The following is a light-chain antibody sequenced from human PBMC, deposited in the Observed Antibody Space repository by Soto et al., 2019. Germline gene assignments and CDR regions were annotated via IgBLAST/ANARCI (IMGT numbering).Light chain of an antibody. CDR1: SSDVGGYSY. CDR3: SSYASSSTLV. Sequence: QSALTQPASVSGSPGQSITISCTGTSSDVGGYSYVSWYQQHPGKAPKLIIYDVSTRPSGVSNRFSGSKSGNTASLTISGLQAEDEADYYCSSYASSSTLVFGGGTKLTVL. CDR2: DVS. V-gene: IGLV2-14*03. J-gene: IGLJ2*01.